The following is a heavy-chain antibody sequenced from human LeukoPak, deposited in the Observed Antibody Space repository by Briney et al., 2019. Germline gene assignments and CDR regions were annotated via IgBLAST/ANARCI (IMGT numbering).Heavy chain of an antibody. CDR2: IYTSGST. CDR1: GGSLSSYY. V-gene: IGHV4-4*07. CDR3: ARGRNAPPFYYYYYMDG. J-gene: IGHJ6*03. D-gene: IGHD4-11*01. Sequence: SETLSLTCTVSGGSLSSYYWSWIRQPAGKGLEWIGRIYTSGSTNYNPSLKSRVTISADTSKNQFSLKLSSVTAADTAVYYCARGRNAPPFYYYYYMDGWGKGTTLTVSS.